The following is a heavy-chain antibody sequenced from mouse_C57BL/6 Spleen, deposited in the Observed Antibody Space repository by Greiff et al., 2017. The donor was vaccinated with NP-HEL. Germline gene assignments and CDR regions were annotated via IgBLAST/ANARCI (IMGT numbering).Heavy chain of an antibody. CDR3: ARSGTGTEGDY. D-gene: IGHD4-1*01. CDR2: IYPGDGDT. Sequence: VQLQQSGAELVKPGASVKISCKASGYAFSSYWMNWVKQRPGTGLEWIGQIYPGDGDTNYNGKFKGKATLTADKSSSTAYMQLSSLTSEDSAVYFCARSGTGTEGDYWGQGTTLTVSS. CDR1: GYAFSSYW. V-gene: IGHV1-80*01. J-gene: IGHJ2*01.